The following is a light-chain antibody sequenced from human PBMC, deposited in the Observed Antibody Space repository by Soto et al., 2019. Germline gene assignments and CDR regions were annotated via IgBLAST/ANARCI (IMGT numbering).Light chain of an antibody. CDR1: QSVSSN. V-gene: IGKV3-15*01. CDR3: QQYNNWPLT. CDR2: GVS. Sequence: EIVMTQSPATLSVSPGERVTLSCRASQSVSSNLAWYQQKPGQAPRLLIYGVSTRATGIPARFSGSESGTEGTLTISILQSEEFAVYYCQQYNNWPLTFGPGTKVDIK. J-gene: IGKJ3*01.